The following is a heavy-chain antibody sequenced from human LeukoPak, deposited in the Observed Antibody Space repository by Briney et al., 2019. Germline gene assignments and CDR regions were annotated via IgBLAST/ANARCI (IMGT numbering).Heavy chain of an antibody. CDR3: TTESRGVIIY. CDR1: EFTFFTYW. V-gene: IGHV3-15*01. D-gene: IGHD3-10*01. Sequence: GGSLRLSCAASEFTFFTYWMTWVRQAPGKGLEWVGRIKSKTDGGTTDYAAPVKGRFTISRDDSKNTLYLQMNSLKTEDTAVYYCTTESRGVIIYWGQGTLVTVSS. J-gene: IGHJ4*02. CDR2: IKSKTDGGTT.